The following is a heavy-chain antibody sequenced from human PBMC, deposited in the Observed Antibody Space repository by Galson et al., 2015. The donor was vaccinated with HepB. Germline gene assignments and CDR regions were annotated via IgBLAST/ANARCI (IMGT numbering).Heavy chain of an antibody. CDR1: GYTFTSYY. CDR3: ARAGTVFGVIIGAGGDYYFDS. D-gene: IGHD3-3*01. V-gene: IGHV1-46*01. CDR2: INPSGGST. Sequence: SVKVSCKASGYTFTSYYMHWVRQAPGQGLEWMGIINPSGGSTSYAQKFQGRVTMTRDTSTSTVYMELSSLRSEDTAVYYCARAGTVFGVIIGAGGDYYFDSWGQGTLVTVSS. J-gene: IGHJ4*02.